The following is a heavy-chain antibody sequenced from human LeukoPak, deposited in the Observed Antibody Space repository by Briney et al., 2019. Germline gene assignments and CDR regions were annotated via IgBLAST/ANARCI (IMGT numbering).Heavy chain of an antibody. D-gene: IGHD3-22*01. CDR3: ARVTGYMIEDYFDY. J-gene: IGHJ4*02. CDR2: INHSGST. V-gene: IGHV4-34*01. CDR1: GGSFSGYY. Sequence: SETLSLTCAVYGGSFSGYYWSWIRQPPGKGLEWIGEINHSGSTNYNPSLKSRVTISVDKSKTQFSLKLSSVTAADTAVYYCARVTGYMIEDYFDYWGQGTLVTVSS.